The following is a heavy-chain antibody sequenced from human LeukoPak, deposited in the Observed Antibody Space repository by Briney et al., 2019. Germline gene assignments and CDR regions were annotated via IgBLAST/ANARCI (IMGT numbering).Heavy chain of an antibody. D-gene: IGHD3-22*01. J-gene: IGHJ4*02. V-gene: IGHV3-7*01. Sequence: GGSLRLSCAASGFTFSSYWMSWVRQAPGKGLEWVANIKQDGGEKYYVDSVKGRFTISRDNAKNSLYLQMNSLRAEDTAVYYCARDREYYYDSSGLFDYWGQGTLVTVSS. CDR2: IKQDGGEK. CDR1: GFTFSSYW. CDR3: ARDREYYYDSSGLFDY.